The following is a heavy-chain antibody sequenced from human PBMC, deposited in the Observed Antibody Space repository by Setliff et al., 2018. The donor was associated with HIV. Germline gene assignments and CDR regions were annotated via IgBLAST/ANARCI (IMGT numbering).Heavy chain of an antibody. V-gene: IGHV5-51*01. J-gene: IGHJ4*02. CDR3: ARRVLAHLDY. CDR1: GYSFSNYW. CDR2: IYPGDSDA. Sequence: GESLKISCKGSGYSFSNYWIGWVRQMPGKGLEWMGIIYPGDSDARYSPSFQGQVTISVDKSISTAYLQWGSLKASDTAMYYCARRVLAHLDYWGQGTLVTVSS.